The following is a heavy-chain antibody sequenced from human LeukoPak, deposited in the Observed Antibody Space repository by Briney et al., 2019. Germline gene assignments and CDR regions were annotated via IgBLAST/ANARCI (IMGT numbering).Heavy chain of an antibody. D-gene: IGHD4-17*01. V-gene: IGHV1-2*02. CDR2: INPNSGGT. Sequence: GASVKVSCKASGYTFTGYYLHWVRQAPGQGLEWMGWINPNSGGTNYAQKFQGRVTMTRDTSISTAYMELSGLRSDDTAVYYCARTVPNTVTTLSYWGQGTLVTASS. J-gene: IGHJ4*02. CDR3: ARTVPNTVTTLSY. CDR1: GYTFTGYY.